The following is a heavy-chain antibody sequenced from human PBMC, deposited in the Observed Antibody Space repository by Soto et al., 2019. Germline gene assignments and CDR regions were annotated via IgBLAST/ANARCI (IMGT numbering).Heavy chain of an antibody. CDR3: ARDVRSRRYDL. Sequence: QVQLVESGGGVVQPGRSLRLSCAASEFTFRNYGMHWVRQAPGKGLEWLAVIWYDGSNKYYVDSVKGRFTISRDNSKNTLYLQMNSLRAEDTAVYYCARDVRSRRYDLWGQGTLVTVSS. CDR2: IWYDGSNK. V-gene: IGHV3-33*01. D-gene: IGHD3-10*02. CDR1: EFTFRNYG. J-gene: IGHJ5*02.